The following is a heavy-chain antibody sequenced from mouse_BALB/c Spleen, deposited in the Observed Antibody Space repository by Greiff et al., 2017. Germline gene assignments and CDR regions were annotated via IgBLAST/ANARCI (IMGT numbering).Heavy chain of an antibody. CDR3: ARDGNPDY. V-gene: IGHV1-7*01. Sequence: VQLQQSGAELAKPGASVKMSCKASGYTFTSYWMHWVKQRPGQGLEWVGYINPSPGYTEYNQTFKDKATLSADKSSSTAYMQLSSLTSEDSAVYYCARDGNPDYWGQGTTLTVSS. CDR1: GYTFTSYW. J-gene: IGHJ2*01. CDR2: INPSPGYT.